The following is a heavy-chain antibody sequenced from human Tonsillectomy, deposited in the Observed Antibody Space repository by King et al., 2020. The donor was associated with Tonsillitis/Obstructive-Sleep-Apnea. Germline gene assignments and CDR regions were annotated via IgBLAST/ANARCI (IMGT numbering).Heavy chain of an antibody. V-gene: IGHV1-24*01. D-gene: IGHD5-18*01. CDR1: GYTLTELS. CDR2: FDPEDGET. CDR3: ATGYSYGYSDAFDI. J-gene: IGHJ3*02. Sequence: QLVQSGAEVKKPGDSVKVSCKVSGYTLTELSMHWVRQAPGKGLEWMGGFDPEDGETIYAQKFQGRVTMTEDTSTDTAYMELSSLRSEDTAVYYCATGYSYGYSDAFDIWGQGTMVTFSS.